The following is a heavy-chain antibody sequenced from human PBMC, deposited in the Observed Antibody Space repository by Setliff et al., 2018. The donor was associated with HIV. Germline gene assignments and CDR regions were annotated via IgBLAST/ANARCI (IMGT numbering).Heavy chain of an antibody. CDR1: GFTFRNAW. J-gene: IGHJ4*02. CDR2: IKSKSDGGAV. Sequence: GGSLRLSCAASGFTFRNAWMSWVRQAPGKGLEWVGRIKSKSDGGAVHYAAPVKGRFTISRDDSQDTLYLEMNSLTNEDTALYYCTTAVAQNWYGSGNENYWGQGMLVTVSS. CDR3: TTAVAQNWYGSGNENY. D-gene: IGHD3-10*01. V-gene: IGHV3-15*06.